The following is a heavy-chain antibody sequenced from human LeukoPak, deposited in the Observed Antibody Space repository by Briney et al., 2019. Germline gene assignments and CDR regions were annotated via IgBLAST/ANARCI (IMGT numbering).Heavy chain of an antibody. D-gene: IGHD5-12*01. CDR2: IYDSGRT. V-gene: IGHV4-61*01. CDR1: GGSVSSGSYF. Sequence: PSETLSLTCTVSGGSVSSGSYFWTWIRQSPGKRLEYVGYIYDSGRTNYNPSLKSRVTISKDTSKNQFSLKLSSVTAADTAVYYCARDRLGGYSYVYWGQGSLVTVSS. CDR3: ARDRLGGYSYVY. J-gene: IGHJ4*02.